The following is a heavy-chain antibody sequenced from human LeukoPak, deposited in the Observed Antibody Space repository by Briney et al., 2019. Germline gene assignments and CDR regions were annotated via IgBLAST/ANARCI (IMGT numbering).Heavy chain of an antibody. D-gene: IGHD6-19*01. V-gene: IGHV4-39*07. J-gene: IGHJ6*03. Sequence: PSETLSLTCTVSGGSISSSSYYWGWIRQPPGKGLKWIGSIYYSGSTYYNPSLKNRVTISVDTSKNQFSLKLSSVTAADTAVYYCARGSHISSGWYPYYYYYMDVWGKGTTVTVSS. CDR1: GGSISSSSYY. CDR3: ARGSHISSGWYPYYYYYMDV. CDR2: IYYSGST.